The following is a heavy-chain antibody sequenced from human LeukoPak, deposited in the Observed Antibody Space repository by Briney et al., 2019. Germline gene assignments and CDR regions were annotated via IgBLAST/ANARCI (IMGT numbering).Heavy chain of an antibody. CDR2: IYYLGST. CDR3: AVTWNADRTFAP. V-gene: IGHV4-59*03. CDR1: DDSITMYY. J-gene: IGHJ5*02. Sequence: PSETLSLTCTVSDDSITMYYWTWIRQPPGRGLEWIGHIYYLGSTSYNPSLRSRVTISMDASKNQFSLTLTSVTAADTAVYYCAVTWNADRTFAPWGQGILVTVS. D-gene: IGHD1-1*01.